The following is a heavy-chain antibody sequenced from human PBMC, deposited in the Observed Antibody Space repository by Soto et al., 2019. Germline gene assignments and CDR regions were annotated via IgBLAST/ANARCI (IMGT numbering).Heavy chain of an antibody. CDR1: GYTFTGYF. J-gene: IGHJ4*02. CDR2: INPSGGNT. D-gene: IGHD3-10*01. Sequence: QVQLVQSGAEVKKPGASVKLSCTASGYTFTGYFMHWVRQAPGQGLEWMGVINPSGGNTGYARKLQGRVTMTRDTSTSTVYMELSSLKSEDTAVYYCARGVSITVPGCGPYYWGPGTLVTVSS. CDR3: ARGVSITVPGCGPYY. V-gene: IGHV1-46*03.